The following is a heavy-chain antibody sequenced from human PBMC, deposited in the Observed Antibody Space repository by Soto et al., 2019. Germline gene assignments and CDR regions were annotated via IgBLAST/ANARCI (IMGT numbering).Heavy chain of an antibody. CDR3: TTATFENYYDSSGYPY. D-gene: IGHD3-22*01. CDR1: GFTFSNAW. J-gene: IGHJ4*02. Sequence: GGSLRLSCAASGFTFSNAWMSWVRQAPGKGLEWVGRIKSKTDGGTTDYAAPVKGRFTISRDDSKNTLYLQMNSLKTEDTAVYYCTTATFENYYDSSGYPYWGQGTLVTVSS. V-gene: IGHV3-15*01. CDR2: IKSKTDGGTT.